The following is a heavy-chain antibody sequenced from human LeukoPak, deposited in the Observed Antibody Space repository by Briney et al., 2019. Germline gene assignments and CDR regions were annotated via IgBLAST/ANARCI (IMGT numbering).Heavy chain of an antibody. J-gene: IGHJ5*02. CDR3: ARDGSGSGWFDP. CDR1: GYTFTNYY. Sequence: ASVKVSCKASGYTFTNYYIHWVRQAPGQGLEWMGLINPGGDNTDYAQNFQGRVTMTRDTSTSTVYMGLSSLRSDDTAVYYCARDGSGSGWFDPWGQGTLVTVSS. V-gene: IGHV1-46*01. D-gene: IGHD3-10*01. CDR2: INPGGDNT.